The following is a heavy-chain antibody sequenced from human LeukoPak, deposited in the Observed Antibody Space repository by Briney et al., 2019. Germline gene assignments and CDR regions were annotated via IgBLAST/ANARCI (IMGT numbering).Heavy chain of an antibody. Sequence: PEGSLRLSCAASEFIFSNYWMSWVRQAPGKGLEWVANIKQDGSEKYFVDSVKGRFTISRDNAKNSLYLQMNSLRAEDTAVYYCARGTVGGSYFDYWGQGTLVTVSS. V-gene: IGHV3-7*03. CDR3: ARGTVGGSYFDY. D-gene: IGHD1-26*01. CDR1: EFIFSNYW. CDR2: IKQDGSEK. J-gene: IGHJ4*02.